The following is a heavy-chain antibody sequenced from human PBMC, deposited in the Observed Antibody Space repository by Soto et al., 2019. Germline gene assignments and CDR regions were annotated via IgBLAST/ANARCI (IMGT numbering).Heavy chain of an antibody. CDR1: GGSISSYY. D-gene: IGHD2-2*01. Sequence: SETLSLSSTVSGGSISSYYWSWIRQPAGKGLEWIGRIYTSGSTNYNTSLKSRVTMSVDTSKNQFSLKLSSVTAAATAVYNCARACSSNSCYDVFDYWGQGTLVTVSS. CDR2: IYTSGST. J-gene: IGHJ4*02. V-gene: IGHV4-4*07. CDR3: ARACSSNSCYDVFDY.